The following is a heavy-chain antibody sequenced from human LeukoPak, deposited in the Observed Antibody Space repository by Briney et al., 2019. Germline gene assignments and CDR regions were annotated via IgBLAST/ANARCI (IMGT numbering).Heavy chain of an antibody. CDR3: ARGGVTFWGYDAFDI. Sequence: GGSLRLSCAASGFTFDDYGMSWVRQAPGKGLEWVSGINWNGGSTGYADSVKGRFTISRDNAKNSLYLQMNSLRAEDTALYYCARGGVTFWGYDAFDIWGQGTMVTVSS. CDR1: GFTFDDYG. V-gene: IGHV3-20*04. CDR2: INWNGGST. J-gene: IGHJ3*02. D-gene: IGHD3-16*01.